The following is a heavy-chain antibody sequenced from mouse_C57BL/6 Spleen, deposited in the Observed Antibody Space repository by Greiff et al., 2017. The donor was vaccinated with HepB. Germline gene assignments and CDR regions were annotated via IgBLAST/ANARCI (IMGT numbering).Heavy chain of an antibody. CDR2: IYPGSGST. V-gene: IGHV1-55*01. CDR3: ARRIHYGNYVNAMDY. CDR1: GCTFTSYW. Sequence: QVQLQQPGAELVKPGASVKMSCKASGCTFTSYWITWVKQRPGQGLEWIGDIYPGSGSTNYNEKFKSKATLTVDISSSTAYMQLSSLTSEDSAVYYCARRIHYGNYVNAMDYWGQGTSVTVSS. D-gene: IGHD2-1*01. J-gene: IGHJ4*01.